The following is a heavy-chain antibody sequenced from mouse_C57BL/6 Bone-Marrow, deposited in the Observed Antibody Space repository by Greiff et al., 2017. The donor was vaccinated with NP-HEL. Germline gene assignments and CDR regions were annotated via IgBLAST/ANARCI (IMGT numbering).Heavy chain of an antibody. CDR2: INYDGSST. CDR3: ARGGGYFDV. J-gene: IGHJ1*03. CDR1: GFTFSDYY. V-gene: IGHV5-16*01. Sequence: EVKVVESEGGLVQPGSSMKLSCTASGFTFSDYYMAWVRQVPEKGLEWVANINYDGSSTYYLDSLKSRFIISRDNAKNILYLQMSRLKSEDTATYYCARGGGYFDVWGTGTTVTVSS.